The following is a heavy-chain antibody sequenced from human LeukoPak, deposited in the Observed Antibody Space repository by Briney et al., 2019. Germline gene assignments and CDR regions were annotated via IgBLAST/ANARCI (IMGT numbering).Heavy chain of an antibody. CDR1: GFTVSTNS. J-gene: IGHJ4*02. Sequence: GGSLRLSCTVSGFTVSTNSMSWVRQAPGKGLEWVSFIYSDNTHYSDSVKGRFTISRDNSKNTLYLQMNSLRAEDTAVYYCARRAGAYSHPYDYWGQGTLVTVSS. V-gene: IGHV3-53*01. CDR3: ARRAGAYSHPYDY. CDR2: IYSDNT. D-gene: IGHD4/OR15-4a*01.